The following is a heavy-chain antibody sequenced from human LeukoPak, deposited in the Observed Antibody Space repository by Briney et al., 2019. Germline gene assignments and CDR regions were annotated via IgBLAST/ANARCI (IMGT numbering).Heavy chain of an antibody. D-gene: IGHD4-17*01. J-gene: IGHJ5*02. CDR3: ARETTVTTFSPGSGVWFDP. CDR1: GYTFTSYG. Sequence: GASVEVSCKASGYTFTSYGISWVRQAPGQGLEWMGWISAYNGNTNYAQKLQGRVTMTTDTSTSTAYMELSSLRSEDTAVYYCARETTVTTFSPGSGVWFDPWGQGTLVTVSS. CDR2: ISAYNGNT. V-gene: IGHV1-18*01.